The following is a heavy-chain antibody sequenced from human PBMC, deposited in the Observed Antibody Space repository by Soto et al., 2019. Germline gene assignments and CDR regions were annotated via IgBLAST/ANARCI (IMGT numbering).Heavy chain of an antibody. CDR2: FIPLFGTA. CDR3: ARDQGVVGATRSLARNPFDF. CDR1: GGTFTSYA. V-gene: IGHV1-69*12. D-gene: IGHD1-26*01. J-gene: IGHJ5*01. Sequence: QVQLVQSGAEVKKPGSSVKVSCKASGGTFTSYAISWVRQAPGQGLEWMGGFIPLFGTANYAQRFQGRVTITAEDSTSTAYMELSSLRSDDTAMYYCARDQGVVGATRSLARNPFDFWGQGTLVTVSS.